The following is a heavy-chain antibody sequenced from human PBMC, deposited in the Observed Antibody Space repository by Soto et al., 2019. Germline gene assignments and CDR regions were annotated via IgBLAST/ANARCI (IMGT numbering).Heavy chain of an antibody. V-gene: IGHV3-30*18. CDR1: GFTFSSYG. CDR2: ISYDGSNK. D-gene: IGHD3-9*01. J-gene: IGHJ4*02. CDR3: AKDLYDILTAYDY. Sequence: GGSLRLSCAASGFTFSSYGMHWVRQAPGKGLEWVAVISYDGSNKYYADSVKGRFTISRDNSKNTLYLQMNSLRAEDTAVYYCAKDLYDILTAYDYWGQGTLVTVSS.